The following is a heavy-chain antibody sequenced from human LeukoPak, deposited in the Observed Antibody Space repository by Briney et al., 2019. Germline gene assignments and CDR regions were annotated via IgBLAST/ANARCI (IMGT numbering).Heavy chain of an antibody. V-gene: IGHV3-74*01. CDR2: IFADGSTT. Sequence: GGSLRLSCVASEFNFFSYGMQWVRQAPGKGLVWVSRIFADGSTTSYADSVKGRFTVSRDNAKNTLYLQMDGLRAEDTAVYYCARELPREVTLDYWGQGTLVTVSP. J-gene: IGHJ4*01. D-gene: IGHD2-21*02. CDR1: EFNFFSYG. CDR3: ARELPREVTLDY.